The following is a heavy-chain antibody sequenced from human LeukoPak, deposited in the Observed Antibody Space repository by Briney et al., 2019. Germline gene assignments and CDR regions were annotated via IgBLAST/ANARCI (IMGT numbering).Heavy chain of an antibody. D-gene: IGHD2-15*01. J-gene: IGHJ4*02. CDR3: ARVGGHCSGGSCYYYYFDY. Sequence: SETLSLTCSGSSSSISSDFYWGWCRQPPGKGLERIGSIYHGGSTYYSPSLKSRVTISVDTSKNQFSLKLSSVTAADTAVYYCARVGGHCSGGSCYYYYFDYWGQGTLVTVSS. V-gene: IGHV4-38-2*02. CDR1: SSSISSDFY. CDR2: IYHGGST.